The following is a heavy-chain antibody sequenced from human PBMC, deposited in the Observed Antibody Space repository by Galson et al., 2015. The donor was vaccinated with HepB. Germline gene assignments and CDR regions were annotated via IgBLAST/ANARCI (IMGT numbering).Heavy chain of an antibody. CDR3: CTHPGARMTTVTPYYYYMDV. D-gene: IGHD4-17*01. CDR1: GFTFSGSA. CDR2: IRSKANGYAT. V-gene: IGHV3-73*01. J-gene: IGHJ6*03. Sequence: SLRLSCAASGFTFSGSAMHWVRQASGKGLEWVGRIRSKANGYATAYAASVKGRFTISRDDSKNTAYLQMNSLKTEDTAVYYCCTHPGARMTTVTPYYYYMDVWGKGTTVTVSS.